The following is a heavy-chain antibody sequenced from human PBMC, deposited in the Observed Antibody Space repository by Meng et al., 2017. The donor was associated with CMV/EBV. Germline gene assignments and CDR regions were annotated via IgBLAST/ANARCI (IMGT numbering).Heavy chain of an antibody. CDR3: ARGPYSSSWYGYWFDP. D-gene: IGHD6-13*01. CDR2: MNPNSGNT. J-gene: IGHJ5*02. Sequence: SGYTFTSYDINWVRQATGQGLEWMGGMNPNSGNTGYAQKFQGRVTMTRNTSISTAYMELSSLRSEDTAVYYRARGPYSSSWYGYWFDPWGQGTLVTVSS. CDR1: GYTFTSYD. V-gene: IGHV1-8*01.